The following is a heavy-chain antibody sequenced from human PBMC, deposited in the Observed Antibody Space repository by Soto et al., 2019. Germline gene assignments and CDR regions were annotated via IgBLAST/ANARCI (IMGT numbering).Heavy chain of an antibody. CDR1: GFTFSAYY. Sequence: QEQLVESGGGLVRPGGSLRLSCAASGFTFSAYYMTWMRQAPGKGLEWVSYINSSSDYTNYAGSVKGRFTISRDNAKNSLYLQMNSLRVDDTAVYYCVIEYYYGMDVWGQGTTVTVSS. CDR3: VIEYYYGMDV. V-gene: IGHV3-11*05. CDR2: INSSSDYT. J-gene: IGHJ6*02.